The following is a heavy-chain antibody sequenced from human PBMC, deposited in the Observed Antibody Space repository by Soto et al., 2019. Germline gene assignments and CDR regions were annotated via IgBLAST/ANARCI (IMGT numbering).Heavy chain of an antibody. J-gene: IGHJ6*03. V-gene: IGHV3-23*01. CDR1: GFTFSSYA. CDR3: AKGGKSYSSSWAMYYYYYYMDV. Sequence: GGSLRLSCAASGFTFSSYAMSWVRQAPGKGLEWVSAISGSGGSTYYADSVKGRFTISRDNSKNTLYLQMNGLRAEDTAVYYCAKGGKSYSSSWAMYYYYYYMDVWGKGTTVTVSS. CDR2: ISGSGGST. D-gene: IGHD6-13*01.